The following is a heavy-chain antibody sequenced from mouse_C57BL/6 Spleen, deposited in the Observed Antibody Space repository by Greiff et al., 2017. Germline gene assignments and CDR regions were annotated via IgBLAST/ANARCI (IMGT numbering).Heavy chain of an antibody. CDR2: IYPGGGYT. Sequence: VKLMESGAELVRPGTSVKMSCKASGYTFTNYWIGWAKQRPGHGLEWIGDIYPGGGYTNYNEKFKGKATLTADKSSSTAYMQFSSLTSEDSAIYYCAREYDGYYGFDYWGQGTTLTVSS. CDR1: GYTFTNYW. D-gene: IGHD2-3*01. CDR3: AREYDGYYGFDY. J-gene: IGHJ2*01. V-gene: IGHV1-63*01.